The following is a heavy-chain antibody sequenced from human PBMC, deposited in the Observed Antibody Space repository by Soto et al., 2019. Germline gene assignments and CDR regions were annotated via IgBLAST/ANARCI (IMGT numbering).Heavy chain of an antibody. CDR3: ARGGGVPALGDP. J-gene: IGHJ5*02. V-gene: IGHV4-4*07. Sequence: QVQLEESGPGLVKPSETLSLICSVSGVSMRNYYWTWIRQSAGKGLEWIGRISTSGNTNYHPSLNSRLTMSVDTSKNQVSLKLTSVTAADTAVYYCARGGGVPALGDPWGQGTLVTVSS. CDR2: ISTSGNT. D-gene: IGHD3-16*01. CDR1: GVSMRNYY.